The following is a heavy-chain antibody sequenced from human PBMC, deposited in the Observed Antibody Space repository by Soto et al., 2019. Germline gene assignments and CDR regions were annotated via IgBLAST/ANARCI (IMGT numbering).Heavy chain of an antibody. V-gene: IGHV4-4*02. CDR3: ARAVGYCSGGSCHGLDY. J-gene: IGHJ4*02. CDR1: GGSISSSNW. Sequence: QVQLQESGPGLVRPSGTLALTCAVSGGSISSSNWWNWVRQPPGKGLEWIGEIYHSGATNYNPSLNSLVTISVDKSKNQFSLKLSSVTAAETAVYYCARAVGYCSGGSCHGLDYWGQGTLVTVSS. CDR2: IYHSGAT. D-gene: IGHD2-15*01.